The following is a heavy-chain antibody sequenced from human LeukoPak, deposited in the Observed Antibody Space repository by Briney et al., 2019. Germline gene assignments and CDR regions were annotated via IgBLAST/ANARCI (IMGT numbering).Heavy chain of an antibody. Sequence: PGGSLRLSCAASGFTFSSYWMHWVRQAPGKGLVWVSRINSDGSSTRYADSVKGRFTISRGNAKNTLYLQMNTLRAEDTALYYCARGNSGTYDNWFDPWGQGTLVTVSS. V-gene: IGHV3-74*01. D-gene: IGHD1-26*01. CDR3: ARGNSGTYDNWFDP. CDR2: INSDGSST. J-gene: IGHJ5*02. CDR1: GFTFSSYW.